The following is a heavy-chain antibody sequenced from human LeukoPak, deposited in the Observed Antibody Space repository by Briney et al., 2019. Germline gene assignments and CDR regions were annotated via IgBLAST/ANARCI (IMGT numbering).Heavy chain of an antibody. V-gene: IGHV3-74*01. CDR2: ISSDGIST. Sequence: GGSLGLSCAASGFTFSSYWMHWVRQAPGKGLVWVSRISSDGISTFYADSVKGRFTISRDSAKNTLYLQMNSLRAEDTAVYHCARHYYDSGSYYTTEYWGQGTRVTVSS. CDR1: GFTFSSYW. J-gene: IGHJ4*02. CDR3: ARHYYDSGSYYTTEY. D-gene: IGHD3-22*01.